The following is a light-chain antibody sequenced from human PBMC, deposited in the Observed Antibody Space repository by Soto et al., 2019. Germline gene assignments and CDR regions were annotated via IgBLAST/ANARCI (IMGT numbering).Light chain of an antibody. CDR2: DVS. CDR3: NSYTSSGTGV. J-gene: IGLJ1*01. CDR1: SSDVGGYNY. V-gene: IGLV2-14*01. Sequence: QSVLTQPASVSGSPGQSITISCTGTSSDVGGYNYVSWYLQHPGKAPKLMIYDVSNRPSGVSNRFSGSKSGNTASLTISGLQPEDEADYYCNSYTSSGTGVFGTGTKVTVL.